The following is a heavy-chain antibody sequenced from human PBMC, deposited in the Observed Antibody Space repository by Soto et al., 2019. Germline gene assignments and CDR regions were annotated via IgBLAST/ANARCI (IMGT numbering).Heavy chain of an antibody. J-gene: IGHJ4*02. Sequence: GGSLRLSCAASGFTFISYAMGWVRQTPGKGLEWVSVIDYSGGTTYYADSVKGRFTISRDNSKSTLYLQMNSLRPEDTAVYYCAKDATRTSGWYHFDNWGQGALVTVSS. CDR3: AKDATRTSGWYHFDN. CDR1: GFTFISYA. CDR2: IDYSGGTT. D-gene: IGHD6-19*01. V-gene: IGHV3-23*01.